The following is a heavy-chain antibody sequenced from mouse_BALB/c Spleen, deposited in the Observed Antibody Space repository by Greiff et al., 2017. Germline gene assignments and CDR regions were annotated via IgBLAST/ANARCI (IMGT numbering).Heavy chain of an antibody. D-gene: IGHD2-1*01. CDR3: ASLYGNYGAY. CDR2: INPSTGYT. J-gene: IGHJ3*01. V-gene: IGHV1-7*01. Sequence: VQLQQSGAELAKPGASVKMSCKASGYTFTSYWMHWVKQRPGQGLEWIGYINPSTGYTEYNQKFKDKATLTADKSSSTAYMQLSSLTSEDSAVYYCASLYGNYGAYWGQGTLVTVSA. CDR1: GYTFTSYW.